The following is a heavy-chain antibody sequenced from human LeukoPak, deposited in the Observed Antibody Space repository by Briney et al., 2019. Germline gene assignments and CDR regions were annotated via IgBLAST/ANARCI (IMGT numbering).Heavy chain of an antibody. Sequence: GASVKVSCKTSGYTFTSYDINWVRQATGQGLEWMGWINPNNGGTGYAQKFQGRVTMTRDTSISTAYMELSRLRSDDTAVYYCATGNVDTALDYWGQGTLVTVSS. CDR2: INPNNGGT. J-gene: IGHJ4*02. V-gene: IGHV1-2*02. CDR1: GYTFTSYD. CDR3: ATGNVDTALDY. D-gene: IGHD5-18*01.